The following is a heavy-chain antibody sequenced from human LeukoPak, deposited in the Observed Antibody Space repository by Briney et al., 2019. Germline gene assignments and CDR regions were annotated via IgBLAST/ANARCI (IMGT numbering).Heavy chain of an antibody. V-gene: IGHV4-34*01. CDR3: ARGRTGYQLLPTKKDYSYYYVDV. Sequence: SETLSLTCAVYGGSFSGYYWSWIRQPPGKGLQGRGGINHSGSTNYNPSLKSRVTISVDTSKNQFSLKLRSVTAADRAVYYCARGRTGYQLLPTKKDYSYYYVDVWDKGTTVTVSS. J-gene: IGHJ6*03. D-gene: IGHD2-2*01. CDR2: INHSGST. CDR1: GGSFSGYY.